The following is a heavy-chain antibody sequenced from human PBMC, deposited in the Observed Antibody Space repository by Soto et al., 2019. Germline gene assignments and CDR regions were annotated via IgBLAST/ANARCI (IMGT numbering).Heavy chain of an antibody. D-gene: IGHD4-4*01. Sequence: PGGSLRLSCAASGFTFSSYGMHWVRQAPGKGLEWVAVISYDGSNKYYADSVKGRFTISRDNSKNTLYLQMNSLRAEDTAVYYCAKALGDYSINTSFDYWGQGTLVTVSS. V-gene: IGHV3-30*18. CDR1: GFTFSSYG. CDR3: AKALGDYSINTSFDY. CDR2: ISYDGSNK. J-gene: IGHJ4*02.